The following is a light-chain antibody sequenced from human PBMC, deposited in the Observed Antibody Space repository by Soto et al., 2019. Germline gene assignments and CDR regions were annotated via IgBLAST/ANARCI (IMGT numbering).Light chain of an antibody. CDR1: SSDVGSYNL. CDR2: EVS. CDR3: CSYAGSNTYV. V-gene: IGLV2-23*02. Sequence: QSVLTQPASVSGSPGQSITISCTGTSSDVGSYNLVSWYQKHPGKAPKLMIYEVSKRPSGVSDRFSGSKSGNTASLTISGLQAEDEADYYCCSYAGSNTYVFATGTKLTVL. J-gene: IGLJ1*01.